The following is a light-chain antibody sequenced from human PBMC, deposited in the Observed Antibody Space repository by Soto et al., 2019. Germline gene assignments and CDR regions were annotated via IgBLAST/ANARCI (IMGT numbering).Light chain of an antibody. Sequence: QSVLXQPPSVSAAPVQKVTISCSGSSSNIGNNYVSWYQQLPGTAPKLLIYENNKRPPGIPDRFSGSKSGTSATLGITGLQTGDEADYYCGTWDSSLSVNYVFGTGTKVTVL. CDR3: GTWDSSLSVNYV. V-gene: IGLV1-51*02. J-gene: IGLJ1*01. CDR1: SSNIGNNY. CDR2: ENN.